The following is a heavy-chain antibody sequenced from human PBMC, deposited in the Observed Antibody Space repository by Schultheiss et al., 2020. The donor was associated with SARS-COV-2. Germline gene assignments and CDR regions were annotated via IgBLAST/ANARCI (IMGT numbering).Heavy chain of an antibody. CDR3: ARYYDSSLAVSDY. Sequence: ASVKVSCKASGYTFTGYYMHWVRQAPGQGLEWMGWINPNSGGTNYAQKFQERVTITRDMSTSTAYMELSRLRSDDTAVYYCARYYDSSLAVSDYWGQGTLVTVSS. D-gene: IGHD3-22*01. V-gene: IGHV1-2*02. CDR2: INPNSGGT. CDR1: GYTFTGYY. J-gene: IGHJ4*02.